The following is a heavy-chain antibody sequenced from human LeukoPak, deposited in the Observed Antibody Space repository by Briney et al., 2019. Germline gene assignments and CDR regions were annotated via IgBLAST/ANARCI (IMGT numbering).Heavy chain of an antibody. Sequence: SETLSLTCTVSGGSISTYYWSWIRQPPGKGLEWIGYIYYSGTTNYNPSLKRRRTISLDTSKNQFSLKLSSVTAADTAVYYCARLYNYDILTGYYKVWWFDPWGQGTLVTVSS. CDR2: IYYSGTT. CDR3: ARLYNYDILTGYYKVWWFDP. D-gene: IGHD3-9*01. V-gene: IGHV4-59*01. J-gene: IGHJ5*02. CDR1: GGSISTYY.